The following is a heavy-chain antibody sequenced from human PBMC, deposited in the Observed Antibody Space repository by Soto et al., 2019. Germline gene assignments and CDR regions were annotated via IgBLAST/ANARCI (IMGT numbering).Heavy chain of an antibody. CDR1: GGTFRNYP. V-gene: IGHV1-69*02. J-gene: IGHJ4*02. CDR3: ARGPLVVLNYFES. Sequence: QVQLVQSGTEVKKPGSSVKVSCKASGGTFRNYPINWVRQAPGQGLEWMGSIFPITEIPDYAQNFQARLTITADKSTSTAYMELSSLTSDDTAMYFCARGPLVVLNYFESWGQGTLVTVSS. CDR2: IFPITEIP.